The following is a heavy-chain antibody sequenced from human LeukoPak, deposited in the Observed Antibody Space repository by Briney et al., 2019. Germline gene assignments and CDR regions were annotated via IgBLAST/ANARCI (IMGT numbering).Heavy chain of an antibody. CDR2: IYSGGST. D-gene: IGHD6-19*01. CDR3: ARDASGWYRGAFDI. V-gene: IGHV3-66*01. CDR1: GFTVSSNY. Sequence: GGFLRLSWAASGFTVSSNYMSWVRQAPGRGLEWVSVIYSGGSTYYADSVKGRFTISRDKSKNTLYLQMNSLRAEDTAVYYCARDASGWYRGAFDIWGQGTMVTVSS. J-gene: IGHJ3*02.